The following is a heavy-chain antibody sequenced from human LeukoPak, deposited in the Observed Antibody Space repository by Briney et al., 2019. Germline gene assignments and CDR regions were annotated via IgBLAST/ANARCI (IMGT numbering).Heavy chain of an antibody. Sequence: PGGSLRLSCAASGFTFSSYSMNWVRQAPGKGLEWVSSISSSSSDIYYADSVKGRFTISRDNAKNSLYLQMNSLRAEDTAVYYCARDSGIFGVVIFDYWGQGTLVTVSS. CDR2: ISSSSSDI. CDR1: GFTFSSYS. J-gene: IGHJ4*02. V-gene: IGHV3-21*01. D-gene: IGHD3-3*01. CDR3: ARDSGIFGVVIFDY.